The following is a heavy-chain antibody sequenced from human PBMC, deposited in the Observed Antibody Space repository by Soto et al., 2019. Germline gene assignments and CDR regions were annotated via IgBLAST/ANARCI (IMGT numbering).Heavy chain of an antibody. CDR1: GGSISSGGYS. J-gene: IGHJ4*02. Sequence: SETLSLTCAVSGGSISSGGYSWSWVRQPPGKGLEWIGYIYHSGSTYYNPSLKSRVTISVDRSKNQFSLKLSSVTAADTAVYYCASSRARYYYDSSGYFDYWGQGTLVTVSS. D-gene: IGHD3-22*01. V-gene: IGHV4-30-2*01. CDR2: IYHSGST. CDR3: ASSRARYYYDSSGYFDY.